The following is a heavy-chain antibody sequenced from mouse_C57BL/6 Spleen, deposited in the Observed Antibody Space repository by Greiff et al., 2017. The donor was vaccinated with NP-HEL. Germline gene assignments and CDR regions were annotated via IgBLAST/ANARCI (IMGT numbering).Heavy chain of an antibody. CDR2: IYPGDGDT. CDR3: ARWGFPYYFDY. CDR1: GYAFSSSW. Sequence: VQLQQSGPELVKPGASVKISCKASGYAFSSSWMNWVKQRPGKGLEWIGRIYPGDGDTNYNGKFKGKATLTADKSSSTAYMQLSSLTSEDSAVYFCARWGFPYYFDYWGQGTTLTVSS. J-gene: IGHJ2*01. V-gene: IGHV1-82*01.